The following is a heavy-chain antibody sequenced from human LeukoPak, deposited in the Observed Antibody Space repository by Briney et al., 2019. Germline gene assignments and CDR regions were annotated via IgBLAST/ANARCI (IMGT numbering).Heavy chain of an antibody. CDR3: ARAKTLYYYDSSGYFDY. CDR2: IKQDGSEK. J-gene: IGHJ4*02. V-gene: IGHV3-7*01. D-gene: IGHD3-22*01. Sequence: GGSLRLSCAASGFTFSSYWMSWVRQAPGKGLEWVANIKQDGSEKYYVDSVKGRFTISRDNAKNSLYLQMNSLRAEDTAVYYCARAKTLYYYDSSGYFDYWGQGTLVTVSS. CDR1: GFTFSSYW.